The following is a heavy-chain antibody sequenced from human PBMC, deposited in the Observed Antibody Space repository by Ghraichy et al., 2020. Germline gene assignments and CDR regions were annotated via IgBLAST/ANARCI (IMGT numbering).Heavy chain of an antibody. CDR3: ARGGGSYSDH. J-gene: IGHJ4*02. Sequence: ESLNISCTVSGDSISGSPYYWVWFRQPPGKGLEWIGSISYRGTTYYNPSLKSRVTISVDTSKNQFSLRLTSVTAADTAVFYCARGGGSYSDHWGQGTLVTVFS. CDR1: GDSISGSPYY. V-gene: IGHV4-39*01. CDR2: ISYRGTT. D-gene: IGHD1-26*01.